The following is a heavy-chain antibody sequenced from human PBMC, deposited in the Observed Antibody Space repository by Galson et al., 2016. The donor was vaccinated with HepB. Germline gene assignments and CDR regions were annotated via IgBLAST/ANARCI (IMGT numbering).Heavy chain of an antibody. D-gene: IGHD6-13*01. CDR3: ARDSGVTAARTSFLFDS. CDR2: IHHSGNT. Sequence: VVSGGSISIGNWYSWVRQPPGKGLEWIGEIHHSGNTNYNSSLKSRVAMSADKSKNQFSLKLSFVTAADTAVYYCARDSGVTAARTSFLFDSWGQGTLVTVSS. CDR1: GGSISIGNW. J-gene: IGHJ4*02. V-gene: IGHV4-4*02.